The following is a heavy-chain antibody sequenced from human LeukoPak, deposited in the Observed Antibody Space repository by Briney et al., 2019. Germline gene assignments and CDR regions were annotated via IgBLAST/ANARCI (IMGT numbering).Heavy chain of an antibody. CDR1: GGTFSSYA. V-gene: IGHV1-69*05. D-gene: IGHD1-26*01. CDR2: IIPVFGTA. J-gene: IGHJ4*02. Sequence: GSSVNVSSKASGGTFSSYAISWVRQAPGQGLEWMGGIIPVFGTANYAQKFQGRVTITTDESTITAYMELSSVRSEDTAVDYCARGPEWERSSYFDYWGQGTLVSVSS. CDR3: ARGPEWERSSYFDY.